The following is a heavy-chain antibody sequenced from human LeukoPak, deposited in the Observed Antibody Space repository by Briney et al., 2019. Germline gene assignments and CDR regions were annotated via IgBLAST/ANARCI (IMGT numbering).Heavy chain of an antibody. CDR2: INPNSGDT. D-gene: IGHD6-13*01. Sequence: GASVKVSCKTSGYTFSDYYIHWIRQAPGQGLEWVGWINPNSGDTDYAQKLQGRVTMTTDTSTSTAYMELRSLRSDDTAVYYCARDHAAAAFDYWGQGTLVTVSS. V-gene: IGHV1-2*02. CDR1: GYTFSDYY. J-gene: IGHJ4*02. CDR3: ARDHAAAAFDY.